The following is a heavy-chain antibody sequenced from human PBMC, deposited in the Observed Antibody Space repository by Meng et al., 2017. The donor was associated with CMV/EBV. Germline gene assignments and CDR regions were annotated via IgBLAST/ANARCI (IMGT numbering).Heavy chain of an antibody. V-gene: IGHV2-70D*14. J-gene: IGHJ4*02. CDR1: GFSLTTRGMR. D-gene: IGHD5-24*01. CDR2: IDWDDDE. Sequence: SGPTLVKPTQTLTLTYTFSGFSLTTRGMRVSWIRQPPGKALEWLARIDWDDDEFYSTSLRTRLTISKDTSKNQVVLTMTNVDPVDTATYYCTRSPDGYNPGFDSWGLGTLVTVSS. CDR3: TRSPDGYNPGFDS.